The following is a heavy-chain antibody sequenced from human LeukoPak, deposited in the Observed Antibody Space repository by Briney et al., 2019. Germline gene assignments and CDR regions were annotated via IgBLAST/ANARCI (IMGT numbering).Heavy chain of an antibody. CDR2: ISWNSGSI. V-gene: IGHV3-9*01. Sequence: PGGSLRLSCAASGFTFSSYAMHWVRQAPGKGLGWVSGISWNSGSIGYADSVKGRFTISRDNAKNSLYLQMNSLRAEDTAVYYCAALDHGHDYWGQGTLVTVSS. CDR3: AALDHGHDY. J-gene: IGHJ4*02. CDR1: GFTFSSYA.